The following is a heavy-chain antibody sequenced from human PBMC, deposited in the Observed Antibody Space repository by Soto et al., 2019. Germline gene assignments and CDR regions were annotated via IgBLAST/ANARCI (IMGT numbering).Heavy chain of an antibody. V-gene: IGHV3-21*01. D-gene: IGHD4-17*01. CDR2: ISSSSSYI. CDR1: GFTCSSYS. Sequence: EVHLVESGGGLVKPGGSLRLSCAASGFTCSSYSMNWVRQAPGKGLEWVSSISSSSSYIYYADSVKGRFTIASDNDKNSLDLQMSSRRADDTAVYYCARDLHYGGTADWYFDLWGRGTLVTVCS. J-gene: IGHJ2*01. CDR3: ARDLHYGGTADWYFDL.